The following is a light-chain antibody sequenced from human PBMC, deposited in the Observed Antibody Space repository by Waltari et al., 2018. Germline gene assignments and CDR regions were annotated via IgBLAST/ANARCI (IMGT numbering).Light chain of an antibody. V-gene: IGKV1-27*01. Sequence: DLQMTQSPSSLSASVGDRVTITCRASQDISSYLAWYQQKPGKVPYLLIYAASTFQSGVPSRFSGSGSGTYFTLTISGLQPEDVATYDCQNGVTFGQGTKVEIK. CDR1: QDISSY. J-gene: IGKJ1*01. CDR3: QNGVT. CDR2: AAS.